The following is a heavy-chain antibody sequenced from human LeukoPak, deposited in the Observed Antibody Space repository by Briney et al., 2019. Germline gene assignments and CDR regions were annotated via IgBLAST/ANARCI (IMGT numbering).Heavy chain of an antibody. Sequence: PSETLSLTCTVSGGSISNYYWSWMRHPPGKGLEWIVYIYYTGSTNYNPSLKSRVTMSVDTSKNQFSLKLSSVTAADTAVYYCAREDSSGYYDYWGQGTLVTVSS. D-gene: IGHD3-22*01. J-gene: IGHJ4*02. CDR2: IYYTGST. CDR3: AREDSSGYYDY. V-gene: IGHV4-59*01. CDR1: GGSISNYY.